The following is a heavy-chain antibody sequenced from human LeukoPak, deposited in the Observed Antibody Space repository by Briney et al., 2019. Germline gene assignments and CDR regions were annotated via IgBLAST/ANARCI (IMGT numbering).Heavy chain of an antibody. CDR2: ISSSSSTI. CDR1: GFSFSFSN. Sequence: QPGGSLRLSCAASGFSFSFSNMNWVRQAPGKGLEWVSYISSSSSTIYYADSVKGRFTISRDNAKNSLYLQMHSLRAEDTAVYYCARVRHAFDIWGQGTMVTVSS. CDR3: ARVRHAFDI. V-gene: IGHV3-48*01. J-gene: IGHJ3*02.